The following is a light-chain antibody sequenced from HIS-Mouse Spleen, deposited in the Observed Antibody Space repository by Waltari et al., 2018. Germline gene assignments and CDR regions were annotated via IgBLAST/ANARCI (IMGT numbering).Light chain of an antibody. CDR3: QQYDNLPPVIT. Sequence: DILMTQSPSSLSASVGDRVTTTCQARQDIINYLNWYQEKPGKAPKLLIYDASNLETGVPSRFSVSGSGTDFTFNISSLQPEDIATYYCQQYDNLPPVITFGQGTRLEIK. V-gene: IGKV1-33*01. J-gene: IGKJ5*01. CDR2: DAS. CDR1: QDIINY.